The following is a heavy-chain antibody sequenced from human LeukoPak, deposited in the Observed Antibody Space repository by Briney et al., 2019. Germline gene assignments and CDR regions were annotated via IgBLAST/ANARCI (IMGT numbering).Heavy chain of an antibody. CDR1: GFTFSSYE. CDR2: ISWNSGSI. V-gene: IGHV3-9*03. Sequence: GGSLRLSCAASGFTFSSYEMNWVRQAPGKGLEWVSGISWNSGSIGYADSVKGRFTISRDNAKNSLYLQMNSLRAEDMALYYCAKSICSSTSCYLGYWGQGTLVTVSS. D-gene: IGHD2-2*01. J-gene: IGHJ4*02. CDR3: AKSICSSTSCYLGY.